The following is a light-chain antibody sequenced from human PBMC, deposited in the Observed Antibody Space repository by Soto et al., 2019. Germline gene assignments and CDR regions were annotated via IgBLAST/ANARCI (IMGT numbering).Light chain of an antibody. J-gene: IGLJ3*02. CDR1: SSDVGGYDY. CDR3: SSYAGNIPYV. CDR2: EVN. V-gene: IGLV2-14*01. Sequence: QSVLTQPASVSGSPGQSITISCTGSSSDVGGYDYVSWYQQHPGKAPKLMIYEVNNRPSGVPDRFSGSKSGNTASLTISGLQPEDEADYYCSSYAGNIPYVFGGGTKVTVL.